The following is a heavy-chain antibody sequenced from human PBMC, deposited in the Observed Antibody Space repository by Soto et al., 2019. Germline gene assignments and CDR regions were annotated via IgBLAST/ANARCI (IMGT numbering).Heavy chain of an antibody. V-gene: IGHV1-18*01. J-gene: IGHJ6*02. CDR1: GYTFTSYG. CDR2: ISAYNGNT. Sequence: QVQLVQSGAEVKKPGASVKVSCKASGYTFTSYGISWVRQAPGQGLEWMGWISAYNGNTNYAQKLQGRVTMTTDTSRSTAYMELRSLRSDDTAVYYCARAVRRFPAYYYGMDVWGQGTTVTVSS. D-gene: IGHD3-3*01. CDR3: ARAVRRFPAYYYGMDV.